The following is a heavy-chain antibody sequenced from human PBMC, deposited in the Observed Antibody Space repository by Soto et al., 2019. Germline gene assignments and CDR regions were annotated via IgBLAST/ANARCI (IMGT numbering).Heavy chain of an antibody. CDR2: IIPIFGTA. J-gene: IGHJ6*02. Sequence: QVQLVQSGAEVKKPGSSVKVSCKASGGTFSSYAISWVRQAPGQGLEWMGGIIPIFGTANYAQKFQGRVTITADESTSTAYMELSSLRSEDTAVYYCARGYCSSTSCYFTSRWSGMGVWGQGTTVTVSS. D-gene: IGHD2-2*01. V-gene: IGHV1-69*01. CDR3: ARGYCSSTSCYFTSRWSGMGV. CDR1: GGTFSSYA.